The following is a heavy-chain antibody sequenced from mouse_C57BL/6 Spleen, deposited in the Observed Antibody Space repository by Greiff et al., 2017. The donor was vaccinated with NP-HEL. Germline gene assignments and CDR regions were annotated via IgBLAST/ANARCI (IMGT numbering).Heavy chain of an antibody. CDR3: ARRGNDYDGGAWFAY. J-gene: IGHJ3*01. D-gene: IGHD2-4*01. Sequence: EVQLQQSGPVLVKPGASVKMSCKASGYTFTDYYMNWVKQSHGKSLEWIGVINPYNGGTSYNQKFKGKATLTVDKSSSTAYMELNSLTSEDSAVYYCARRGNDYDGGAWFAYWGQGTLVTVSA. V-gene: IGHV1-19*01. CDR2: INPYNGGT. CDR1: GYTFTDYY.